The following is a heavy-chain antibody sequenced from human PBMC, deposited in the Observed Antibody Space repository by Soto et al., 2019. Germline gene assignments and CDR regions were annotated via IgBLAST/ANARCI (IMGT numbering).Heavy chain of an antibody. D-gene: IGHD3-22*01. J-gene: IGHJ3*02. Sequence: QVQLVESGGGVVQPGRSLRLSCAASGFTFSSYGMHWVRQAPGKGLEWVAVIWYDGSNKYYADSVKGRFTISRDNSKNTLYLQMNSLRAEDTAVYYCAREDYYDRSGPDAFDIWGQGTMVTVSS. V-gene: IGHV3-33*01. CDR3: AREDYYDRSGPDAFDI. CDR2: IWYDGSNK. CDR1: GFTFSSYG.